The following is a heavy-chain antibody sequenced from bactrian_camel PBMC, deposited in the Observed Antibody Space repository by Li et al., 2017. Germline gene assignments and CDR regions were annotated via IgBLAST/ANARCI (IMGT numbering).Heavy chain of an antibody. D-gene: IGHD3*01. CDR3: APDAGQSRCSNGFCYCA. Sequence: HVQLVESGGGLVQPGGSLTLACTASGFTFDDYVMAWFHQAPGKEREGVASLSPSGSMTAYADSVKGRFTISRDNAKNTLLLQMSDLKPEDTAVYYCAPDAGQSRCSNGFCYCAWGEGTQVTVS. CDR2: LSPSGSMT. J-gene: IGHJ4*01. V-gene: IGHV3S60*01. CDR1: GFTFDDYV.